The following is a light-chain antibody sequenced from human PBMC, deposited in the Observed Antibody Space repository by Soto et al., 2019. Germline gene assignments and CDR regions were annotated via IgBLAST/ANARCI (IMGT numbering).Light chain of an antibody. CDR1: SSDVGGYDY. V-gene: IGLV2-14*03. CDR2: DVS. CDR3: SSYTSSSTYVV. J-gene: IGLJ2*01. Sequence: QSVLTQPASVSGSPGQSITISCTGTSSDVGGYDYVSWYQQHPDKAPKLMIHDVSNRPSGISNRFSGSKSGNTASLTISGLQAEDEADYYCSSYTSSSTYVVFGGGTKVTVL.